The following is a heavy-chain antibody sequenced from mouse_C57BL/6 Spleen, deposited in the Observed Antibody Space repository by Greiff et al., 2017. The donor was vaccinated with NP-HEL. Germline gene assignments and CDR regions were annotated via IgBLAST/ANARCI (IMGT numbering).Heavy chain of an antibody. V-gene: IGHV14-4*01. Sequence: EVQLQQSGAELVRPGASVKLSCTASGFNIKDDYMHWVKQRPEQGLEWIGWLDPENGDTEYASKFQGKATITADTSSNTAYLQRSSLTSEDTAVYYCTTDYYGSSGAYWGQGTLVTVSA. D-gene: IGHD1-1*01. CDR3: TTDYYGSSGAY. CDR2: LDPENGDT. J-gene: IGHJ3*01. CDR1: GFNIKDDY.